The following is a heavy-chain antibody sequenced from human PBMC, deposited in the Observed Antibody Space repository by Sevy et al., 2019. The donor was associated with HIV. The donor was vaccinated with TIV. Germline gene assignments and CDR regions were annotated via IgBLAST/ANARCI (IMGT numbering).Heavy chain of an antibody. CDR1: GGSISSSSYY. D-gene: IGHD3-3*01. J-gene: IGHJ5*02. V-gene: IGHV4-39*01. Sequence: SETLSLTCTVSGGSISSSSYYWGWIRQPPGKGLEWIGSIYYSGSTYYNPSLKSRVTISVDTSQNQVSLKLSSVTAAETAVYYCAVITIFGVVTDNWFDPWGQGTRVTVSS. CDR3: AVITIFGVVTDNWFDP. CDR2: IYYSGST.